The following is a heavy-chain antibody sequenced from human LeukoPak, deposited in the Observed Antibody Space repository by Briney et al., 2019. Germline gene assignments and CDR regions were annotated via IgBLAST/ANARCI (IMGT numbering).Heavy chain of an antibody. CDR2: ISASGANT. CDR1: GFTFSIYT. CDR3: AKAGPRFGEYFDY. V-gene: IGHV3-23*01. J-gene: IGHJ4*02. Sequence: GGSLRLSCAASGFTFSIYTMSWVRQAPGKGLEWVSTISASGANTYYADSVKGRFTISRDNSKNTLYLQMNSLRAEDTALYYCAKAGPRFGEYFDYWGQGTLVTVSS. D-gene: IGHD3-10*01.